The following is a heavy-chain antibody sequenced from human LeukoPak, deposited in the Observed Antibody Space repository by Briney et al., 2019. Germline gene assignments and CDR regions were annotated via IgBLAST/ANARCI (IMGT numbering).Heavy chain of an antibody. CDR1: GYSISSGYY. D-gene: IGHD3-22*01. J-gene: IGHJ4*02. CDR2: IYHSGST. CDR3: ARDHDSSGYYFDY. V-gene: IGHV4-38-2*02. Sequence: SETLSLTCTVSGYSISSGYYWGWIRQPPGKGLEWIGSIYHSGSTYYNPSLKSRVIISVDTSKNQFSLKLSSVTAADTAVYYCARDHDSSGYYFDYWGQGTLVTASS.